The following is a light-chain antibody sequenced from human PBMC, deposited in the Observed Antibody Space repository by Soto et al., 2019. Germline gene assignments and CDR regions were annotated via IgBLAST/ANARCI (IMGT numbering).Light chain of an antibody. CDR2: DAS. Sequence: EIVLTQSPATLSLSPGDRATLSCRASQSVTTSLAWYQHQPGQAPRLLIYDASNRAAGVPARFRGSGSGTHFTLTISSLDRGDFAIYDCPHSSNWPSLTFGGGTKLEVK. V-gene: IGKV3-11*01. CDR1: QSVTTS. CDR3: PHSSNWPSLT. J-gene: IGKJ4*01.